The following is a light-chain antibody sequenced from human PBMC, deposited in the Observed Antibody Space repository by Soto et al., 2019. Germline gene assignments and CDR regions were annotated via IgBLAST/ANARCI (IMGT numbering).Light chain of an antibody. CDR1: QSVSSSY. CDR2: DAF. Sequence: EIVLTLYPGTLSLSPGERATLSCRSSQSVSSSYLAWYQQKPGQAPGLLIYDAFSRATGIADRFSGSGSGTDFTLTISRLEPEDFAGYYCQQYGSARGVTFGQGTKVDNK. CDR3: QQYGSARGVT. V-gene: IGKV3-20*01. J-gene: IGKJ1*01.